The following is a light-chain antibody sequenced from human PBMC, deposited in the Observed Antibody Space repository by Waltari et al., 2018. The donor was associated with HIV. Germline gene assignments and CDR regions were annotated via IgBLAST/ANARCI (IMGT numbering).Light chain of an antibody. CDR1: QTISSS. Sequence: DIEMTQSPSTLPLSLGDRVTITCRASQTISSSLAWYQQRPGTAPKLLVYKASSLEDGVPSRVSGSGSGTEFTLTISSLQPDDIAVYFCQQYSAFPFTFGQGTKLEI. J-gene: IGKJ2*01. V-gene: IGKV1-5*03. CDR3: QQYSAFPFT. CDR2: KAS.